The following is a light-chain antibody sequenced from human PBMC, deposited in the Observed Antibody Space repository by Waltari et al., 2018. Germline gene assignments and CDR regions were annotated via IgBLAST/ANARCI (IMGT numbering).Light chain of an antibody. CDR3: QSIDVDALT. J-gene: IGLJ2*01. V-gene: IGLV3-25*03. CDR1: VLPKQY. Sequence: SFELTQPPSVSVSPGQTATITCSGDVLPKQYVFWYQQKTGQAPVLLRYKDTERTSGIPARFSCSTSGPGTRVALTIGGGQAEDEADSYCQSIDVDALTFGGGTKLTVL. CDR2: KDT.